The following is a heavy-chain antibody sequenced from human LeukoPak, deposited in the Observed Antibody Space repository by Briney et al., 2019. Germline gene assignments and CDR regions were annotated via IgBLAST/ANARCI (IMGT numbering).Heavy chain of an antibody. CDR1: GGSISSSSYY. J-gene: IGHJ5*02. V-gene: IGHV4-39*07. CDR2: IYYSGST. Sequence: SETLSLTCTVSGGSISSSSYYWGWIRQPPGKGLEWIGSIYYSGSTYYNPSLKSRVTISVDTSKNQFSLKLSSVTAADTAVYYCARSLGGRYCSGGSCSNWFDPWGQGTLVTVSS. D-gene: IGHD2-15*01. CDR3: ARSLGGRYCSGGSCSNWFDP.